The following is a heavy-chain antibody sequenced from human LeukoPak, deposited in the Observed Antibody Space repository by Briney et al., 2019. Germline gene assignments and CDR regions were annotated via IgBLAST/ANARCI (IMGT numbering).Heavy chain of an antibody. V-gene: IGHV1-2*02. Sequence: ASVKVSCKASGYTFSGYYMHWVRQAPGQGLEWMGWNSNSGGTKYAQEFQGRVTMTRDTSISTAYMELTSLKSEDTAVYYCARDLAGDGLSYFDYWGQGTLVTVSS. CDR2: NSNSGGT. J-gene: IGHJ4*02. CDR3: ARDLAGDGLSYFDY. CDR1: GYTFSGYY. D-gene: IGHD6-19*01.